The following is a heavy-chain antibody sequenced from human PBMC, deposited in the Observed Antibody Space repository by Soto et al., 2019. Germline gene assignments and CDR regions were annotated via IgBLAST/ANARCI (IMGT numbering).Heavy chain of an antibody. CDR1: GGSISSYY. CDR3: ARERDPYYYYGMDV. J-gene: IGHJ6*02. V-gene: IGHV4-59*01. Sequence: SETLSLTCTVSGGSISSYYWSWIRQPPGKGLEWIGYIYYSGSTNYNPSLKSQVTISVDTSKNQFSLKLSSVTAADTAVYYCARERDPYYYYGMDVWGQGTTVTVYS. CDR2: IYYSGST.